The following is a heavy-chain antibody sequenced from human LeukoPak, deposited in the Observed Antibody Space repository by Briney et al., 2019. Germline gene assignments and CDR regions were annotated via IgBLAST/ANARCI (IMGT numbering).Heavy chain of an antibody. J-gene: IGHJ5*02. CDR3: ARVFGELNWFDP. D-gene: IGHD3-10*01. Sequence: ASVKVSRKASGGTFITYAISWVRQAPGQGLEWMGGIIPIFGTANYAQKFQGRVTITADKSTSTAYMELSSLRSEDTAVYYCARVFGELNWFDPWGQGTLVTVSS. CDR2: IIPIFGTA. V-gene: IGHV1-69*06. CDR1: GGTFITYA.